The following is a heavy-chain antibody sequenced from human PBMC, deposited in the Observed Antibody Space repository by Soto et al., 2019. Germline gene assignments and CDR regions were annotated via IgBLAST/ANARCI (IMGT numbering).Heavy chain of an antibody. CDR2: ISYDGSHK. V-gene: IGHV3-30*04. Sequence: GGSLRLSCAASGFTFSSYTMHWVRQAPGKGLEWVTVISYDGSHKYYADSVKGRFTISRDISKNTLFLQMNSLRAEDTAVYYCARWDQQVPLAYCGQGTLVPGSS. CDR1: GFTFSSYT. CDR3: ARWDQQVPLAY. J-gene: IGHJ4*02. D-gene: IGHD2-2*01.